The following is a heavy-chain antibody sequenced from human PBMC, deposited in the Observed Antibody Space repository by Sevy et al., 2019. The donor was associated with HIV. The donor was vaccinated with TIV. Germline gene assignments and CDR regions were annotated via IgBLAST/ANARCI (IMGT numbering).Heavy chain of an antibody. Sequence: GGSLRLSCAASGFTFSSYWMSWVRQAPGKGLEWVANIKQDGSEKYYVDSVKGRFPISRDNAKNSLYLQMNSLRAEDTAVYYCARGFGVPGYGMDVWGQGTTVTVSS. J-gene: IGHJ6*02. D-gene: IGHD3-3*01. CDR3: ARGFGVPGYGMDV. CDR1: GFTFSSYW. V-gene: IGHV3-7*01. CDR2: IKQDGSEK.